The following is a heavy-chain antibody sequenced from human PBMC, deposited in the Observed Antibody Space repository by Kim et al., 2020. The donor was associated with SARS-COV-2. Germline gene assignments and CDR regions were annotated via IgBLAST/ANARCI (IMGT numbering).Heavy chain of an antibody. CDR1: GFTFDDYA. CDR2: ISCNSGSI. CDR3: AKDGYCSGGSCYSQLSYSGMGV. D-gene: IGHD2-15*01. V-gene: IGHV3-9*01. Sequence: GGSLRLSCAASGFTFDDYAMHWVRQAPGKGLEWVSGISCNSGSIGYADSVKGRFTISRDNAKNSLFLQMNSLRAEDTALYYCAKDGYCSGGSCYSQLSYSGMGVWGQGTTVTVSS. J-gene: IGHJ6*02.